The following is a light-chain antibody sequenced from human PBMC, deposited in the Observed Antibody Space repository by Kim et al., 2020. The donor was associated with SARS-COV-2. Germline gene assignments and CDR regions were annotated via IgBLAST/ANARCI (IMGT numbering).Light chain of an antibody. V-gene: IGKV1-5*01. J-gene: IGKJ1*01. Sequence: DIQMTQSPSTLSVSVGDRVTITCRASQSISTWLAWYQQKPGKAPKLLIYGASNLERGVPSRFSGRGSGTEFTLTISSLQPDDFATYYCQHYDSYWTFGQGTKVDIK. CDR2: GAS. CDR1: QSISTW. CDR3: QHYDSYWT.